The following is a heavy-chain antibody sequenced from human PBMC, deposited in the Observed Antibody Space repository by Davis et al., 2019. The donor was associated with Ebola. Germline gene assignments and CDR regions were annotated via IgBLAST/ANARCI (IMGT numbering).Heavy chain of an antibody. CDR2: IDPREGTT. V-gene: IGHV1-46*01. CDR3: AREDLYGDDF. J-gene: IGHJ4*02. Sequence: AASVKVSCKTSGYTFSSYDMHWVRQAPGQGLEWMGMIDPREGTTNCSQKFQGRLSMTRDRSTSTIYMELSSLTSEDTALYFCAREDLYGDDFWGQGTLVTVSS. CDR1: GYTFSSYD. D-gene: IGHD4-17*01.